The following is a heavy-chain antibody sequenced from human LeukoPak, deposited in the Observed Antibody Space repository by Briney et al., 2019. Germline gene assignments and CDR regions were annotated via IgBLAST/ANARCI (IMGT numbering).Heavy chain of an antibody. V-gene: IGHV3-21*01. CDR1: GFTFSSYE. CDR3: ARGFGTVVTPIDY. D-gene: IGHD4-23*01. J-gene: IGHJ4*02. CDR2: ISSSSSYI. Sequence: PGGSLRLSCAASGFTFSSYEMNWVRQAPGKGLEWVSSISSSSSYIYYADSVKGRFTISRDNAKNSLYLQMNSLRAEDTAVYYCARGFGTVVTPIDYWGQGTLVTVSS.